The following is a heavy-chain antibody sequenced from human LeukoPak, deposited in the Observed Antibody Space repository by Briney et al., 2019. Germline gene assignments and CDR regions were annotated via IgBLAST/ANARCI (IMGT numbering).Heavy chain of an antibody. V-gene: IGHV1-8*01. J-gene: IGHJ6*02. CDR2: MNPNSGNT. CDR1: GYTFTSYD. Sequence: AAVKVSCKASGYTFTSYDINWVRQATGQGLEWMGWMNPNSGNTGYAQKFQGRVTMTRNTSISTAYMELSSLRSEDTAVYYCARGKAGCSSTSCYYYYYGMDVWGQGTTVTVSS. D-gene: IGHD2-2*01. CDR3: ARGKAGCSSTSCYYYYYGMDV.